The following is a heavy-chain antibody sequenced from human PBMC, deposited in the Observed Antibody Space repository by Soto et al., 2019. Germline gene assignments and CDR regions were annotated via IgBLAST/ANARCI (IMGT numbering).Heavy chain of an antibody. D-gene: IGHD3-22*01. CDR3: ARVSGLMIEVVYFDY. Sequence: GGSLRLSCAASGFTFSSYAMHWVRQAPGKGLEWVAVISYDGSNKYYADSVKGRFTISRDNSKNTQYLQMNSLRAEDTAVYYCARVSGLMIEVVYFDYWGQGTLVTVSS. J-gene: IGHJ4*02. V-gene: IGHV3-30-3*01. CDR2: ISYDGSNK. CDR1: GFTFSSYA.